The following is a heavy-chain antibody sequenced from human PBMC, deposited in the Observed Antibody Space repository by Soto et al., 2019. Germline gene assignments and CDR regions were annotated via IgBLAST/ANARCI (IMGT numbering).Heavy chain of an antibody. Sequence: GGSLRLSCAASGFTVSSNYMSWVRQAPGKGLEWVSVIYSGGSTYYADSVKGRFTISRDNSKNTLYLQMNSLRAEDTAVYYCARDSPRWYYFDYWGQGTLVTVS. D-gene: IGHD6-13*01. J-gene: IGHJ4*02. CDR3: ARDSPRWYYFDY. CDR1: GFTVSSNY. V-gene: IGHV3-53*01. CDR2: IYSGGST.